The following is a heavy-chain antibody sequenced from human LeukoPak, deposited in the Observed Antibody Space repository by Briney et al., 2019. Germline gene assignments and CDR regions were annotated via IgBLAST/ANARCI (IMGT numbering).Heavy chain of an antibody. D-gene: IGHD3-10*01. CDR2: IWYDGSNK. CDR3: VRDRGSPDSFDT. J-gene: IGHJ3*02. V-gene: IGHV3-33*01. Sequence: QSGGSLRLSCAASGFTFSSYGMHWVRQAPGKGLEWVAVIWYDGSNKYYADSVKGRFTISRDNAKNTLYLQMNSLRAEDTAVYYCVRDRGSPDSFDTWGQGTLVTVSS. CDR1: GFTFSSYG.